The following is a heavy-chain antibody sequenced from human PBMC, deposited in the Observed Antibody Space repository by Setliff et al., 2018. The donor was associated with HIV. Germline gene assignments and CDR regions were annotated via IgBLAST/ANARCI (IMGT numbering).Heavy chain of an antibody. Sequence: GAPVKVSCKASGNTFTRYDINWVRQATGQGPEWMGWMNPNSANTGYAQKFQGRVTMTRNTSISTAYMELSSLRSDDTAVYYCARGAPAIKDYWGQGTLVTVSS. CDR3: ARGAPAIKDY. J-gene: IGHJ4*02. D-gene: IGHD6-25*01. CDR1: GNTFTRYD. CDR2: MNPNSANT. V-gene: IGHV1-8*01.